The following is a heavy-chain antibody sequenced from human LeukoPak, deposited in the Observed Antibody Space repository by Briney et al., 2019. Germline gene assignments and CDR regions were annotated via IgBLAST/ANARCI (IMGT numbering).Heavy chain of an antibody. V-gene: IGHV4-61*02. D-gene: IGHD7-27*01. J-gene: IGHJ3*02. CDR2: IHTSGST. CDR3: ARDRAGVSFDI. Sequence: PSETLSLTCTVSGASISRGNYYWPWLRQPAGKGLEWIGRIHTSGSTNYNPSLKSRVAISIDTSKNQFSLNFNSVTAAETDIYYCARDRAGVSFDIWGQGAMVTVSA. CDR1: GASISRGNYY.